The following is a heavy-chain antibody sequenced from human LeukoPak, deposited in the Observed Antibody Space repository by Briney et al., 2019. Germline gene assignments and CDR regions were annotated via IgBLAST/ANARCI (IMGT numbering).Heavy chain of an antibody. V-gene: IGHV1-46*01. D-gene: IGHD3-10*01. Sequence: ASVTVSCKASGYTFTSYYMHWVRQAPGQGLEWLGIINPTGGSASSAQKFQGRVTLTRDTSTSTVYMELSSLRSEDTAVYYCARDYHGSGSLTTFDYWGQGTLVTVSS. CDR1: GYTFTSYY. CDR3: ARDYHGSGSLTTFDY. CDR2: INPTGGSA. J-gene: IGHJ4*02.